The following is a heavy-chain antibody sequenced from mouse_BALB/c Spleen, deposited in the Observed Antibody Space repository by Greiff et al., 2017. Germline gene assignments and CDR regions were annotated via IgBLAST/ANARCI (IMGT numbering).Heavy chain of an antibody. J-gene: IGHJ4*01. V-gene: IGHV5-12-2*01. Sequence: DVMLVESGGGLVQPGGSLKLSCAASGFTFSSYTMSWVRQTPEKRLEWVAYISNGGGSTYYPDTVKGRFTISRDNAKNTLYLQMSSLKSEDTAMYYCAREYYGSPLDYWGQGTSVTVSS. CDR1: GFTFSSYT. CDR3: AREYYGSPLDY. D-gene: IGHD1-1*01. CDR2: ISNGGGST.